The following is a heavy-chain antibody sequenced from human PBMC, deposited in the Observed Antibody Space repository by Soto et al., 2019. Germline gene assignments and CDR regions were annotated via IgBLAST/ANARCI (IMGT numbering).Heavy chain of an antibody. CDR3: ARGPYYYDSSGWAFDI. Sequence: QVQLVQSGAEVKKPGASVKVSCKASGYTFTSYGISWVRQAPGQGLEWMGWISAYNGNTNYAQKLQGRVTMTTDTSTSTAYRELRSLRSDDRAVYYCARGPYYYDSSGWAFDIWGQGTMVTVSS. CDR1: GYTFTSYG. J-gene: IGHJ3*02. CDR2: ISAYNGNT. V-gene: IGHV1-18*01. D-gene: IGHD3-22*01.